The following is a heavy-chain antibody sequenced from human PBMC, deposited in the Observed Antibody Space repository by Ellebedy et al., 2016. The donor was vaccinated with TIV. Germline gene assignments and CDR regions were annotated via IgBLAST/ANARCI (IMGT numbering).Heavy chain of an antibody. CDR2: FFYTGRT. CDR3: ASFSWGWEDFDY. V-gene: IGHV4-39*07. D-gene: IGHD7-27*01. CDR1: GASVNNNLYY. Sequence: SETLSLTCNVSGASVNNNLYYWGWIRQPPGKGLEWIGSFFYTGRTFYSPSLKSRVTMSVDTSKNLFSLRLTSVTAADTAVYYCASFSWGWEDFDYWGRGSLVTVSS. J-gene: IGHJ4*02.